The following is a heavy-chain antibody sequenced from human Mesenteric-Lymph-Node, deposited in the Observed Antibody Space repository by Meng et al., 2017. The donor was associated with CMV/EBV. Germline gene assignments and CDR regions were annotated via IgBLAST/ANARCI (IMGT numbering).Heavy chain of an antibody. CDR1: GGSISSSSYY. D-gene: IGHD3-10*01. J-gene: IGHJ5*02. CDR2: IYYSGST. Sequence: QLQLQEWGPGLVKPSENLYLTCTVHGGSISSSSYYWGWIRQPPGKGLEWIGSIYYSGSTYYNPSLKSRVTISVDTSKNQFSLKLSSVTAADTAVYYCARPHYYGSGSSPWFDPWGRGTLVTVSS. CDR3: ARPHYYGSGSSPWFDP. V-gene: IGHV4-39*01.